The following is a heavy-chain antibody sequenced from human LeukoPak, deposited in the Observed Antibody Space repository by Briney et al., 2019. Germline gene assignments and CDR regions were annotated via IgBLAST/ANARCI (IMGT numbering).Heavy chain of an antibody. V-gene: IGHV1-2*02. CDR1: GYTFTSYA. CDR2: INPNSGGT. D-gene: IGHD2-15*01. CDR3: ARGPRGYLFDY. J-gene: IGHJ4*02. Sequence: ASVKVSCKASGYTFTSYAMHWVRQAPGQRLEWMGWINPNSGGTNYAQNFQGRVTMTRDTSISTAYMELSGLRFDDTAVFYCARGPRGYLFDYWGQGTLVTVSS.